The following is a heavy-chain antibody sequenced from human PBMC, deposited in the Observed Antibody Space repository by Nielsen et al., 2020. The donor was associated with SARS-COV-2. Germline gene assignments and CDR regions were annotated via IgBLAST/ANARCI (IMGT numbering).Heavy chain of an antibody. V-gene: IGHV3-9*01. CDR2: ISWNSGSI. CDR3: ANGGDYGMDV. Sequence: SLKISCAASGFTFDDYAMHWVRQAPGKGLEWVSGISWNSGSIGYADSVKGRFTISRDNAKNSLYLQMNSLRAEDTALYYCANGGDYGMDVWGQGTTVTVSS. J-gene: IGHJ6*02. CDR1: GFTFDDYA. D-gene: IGHD2-21*01.